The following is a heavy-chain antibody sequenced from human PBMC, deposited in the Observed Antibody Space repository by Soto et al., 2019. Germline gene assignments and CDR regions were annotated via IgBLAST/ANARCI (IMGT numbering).Heavy chain of an antibody. Sequence: RSLRVSSAASGFTVSSYWMSWVRQAPGKGLEWVANIKQDGSEKYYVDSVKGRFTISRDNAKNSLYLQMNSLRAEDTAVYYCARDLLLIGESGYWGQGT. V-gene: IGHV3-7*05. J-gene: IGHJ4*02. CDR1: GFTVSSYW. D-gene: IGHD3-22*01. CDR2: IKQDGSEK. CDR3: ARDLLLIGESGY.